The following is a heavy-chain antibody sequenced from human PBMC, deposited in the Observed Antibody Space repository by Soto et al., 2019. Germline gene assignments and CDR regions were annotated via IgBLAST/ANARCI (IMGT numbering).Heavy chain of an antibody. D-gene: IGHD2-21*02. J-gene: IGHJ3*02. CDR1: GYTFTSYY. Sequence: QVQLVQSGAEVKKPGASVKVSCKASGYTFTSYYMHWVRQAPGQGLEWMGIINPSGGSTSYAQKFQGRVTMTRDTSTSTVYMELSSLRSEDTAVYYCARDCLESGGDCDDAFDIWGQGTMVTVSS. CDR2: INPSGGST. V-gene: IGHV1-46*03. CDR3: ARDCLESGGDCDDAFDI.